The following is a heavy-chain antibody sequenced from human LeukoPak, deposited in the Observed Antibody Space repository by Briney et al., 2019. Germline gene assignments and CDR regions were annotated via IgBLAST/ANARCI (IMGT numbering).Heavy chain of an antibody. J-gene: IGHJ4*02. V-gene: IGHV5-51*01. Sequence: GEPLKISCRGSGYIFTSYWIGWVRQMPGKGLEWMGIIYPVDSDTRSSPSFQGHVTLSAYKSISTAYRQWSSPKASDTAMYYCAGMVGATTEFDYWGQGTLVTVSS. CDR3: AGMVGATTEFDY. CDR2: IYPVDSDT. CDR1: GYIFTSYW. D-gene: IGHD1-26*01.